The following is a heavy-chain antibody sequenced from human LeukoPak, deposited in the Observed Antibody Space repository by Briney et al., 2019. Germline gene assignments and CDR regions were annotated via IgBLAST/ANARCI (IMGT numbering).Heavy chain of an antibody. CDR1: GFTFSSYS. CDR2: ISSSSSYI. V-gene: IGHV3-21*01. J-gene: IGHJ3*02. D-gene: IGHD2-2*01. Sequence: PGGSLRLSCAASGFTFSSYSMNWVRQAPGEGLEWVSSISSSSSYIYYADSVKGRFTISRDNAKNSLYLQMNSLRAEDTAVYYCARDKRRTVVPAVQNAFDIWGQGTMVTVSS. CDR3: ARDKRRTVVPAVQNAFDI.